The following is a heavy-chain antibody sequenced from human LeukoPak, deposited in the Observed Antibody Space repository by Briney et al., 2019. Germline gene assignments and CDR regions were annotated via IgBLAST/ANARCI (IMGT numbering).Heavy chain of an antibody. CDR1: GDSFSGYF. D-gene: IGHD3-10*01. CDR2: MYYSGST. J-gene: IGHJ4*02. V-gene: IGHV4-59*12. Sequence: PSETLSLTCTVSGDSFSGYFRNWIRQVPGKGLEWIGYMYYSGSTKYNPSLKSRVTISVDTSKNQFSLKLTSVTAADTAVYYCARVNQYYYPDYWGQGTLVTVSS. CDR3: ARVNQYYYPDY.